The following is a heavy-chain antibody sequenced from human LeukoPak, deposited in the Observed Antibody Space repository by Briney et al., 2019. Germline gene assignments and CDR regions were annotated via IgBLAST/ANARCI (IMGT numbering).Heavy chain of an antibody. CDR2: INPNSGGT. CDR3: ARSIGDYVFDY. V-gene: IGHV1-2*02. J-gene: IGHJ4*02. D-gene: IGHD4-17*01. CDR1: GYTFTGYY. Sequence: ASVKVSCKASGYTFTGYYMHWVRQAPGQGLEWMGWINPNSGGTNYAQKFQGRVTITRDTSASTAYMELSSLRSEDTAVYYCARSIGDYVFDYWGQGTLVTVSS.